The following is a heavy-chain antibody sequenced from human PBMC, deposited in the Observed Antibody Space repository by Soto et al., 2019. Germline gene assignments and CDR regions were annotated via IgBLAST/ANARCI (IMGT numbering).Heavy chain of an antibody. D-gene: IGHD6-13*01. Sequence: ETLSLTCTVSGGSIDYYRWSWIRQPPGKGLEWIGDISDSGSTNYNLSLRSRVTILVDTSKNQFSLKLNSVTAADTAVYYCARDSTSWFPYYGIDVWGQGTTVTVSS. CDR3: ARDSTSWFPYYGIDV. J-gene: IGHJ6*02. CDR1: GGSIDYYR. CDR2: ISDSGST. V-gene: IGHV4-59*01.